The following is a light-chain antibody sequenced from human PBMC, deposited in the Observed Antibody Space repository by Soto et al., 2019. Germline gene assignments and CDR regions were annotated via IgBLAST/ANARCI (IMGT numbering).Light chain of an antibody. CDR3: QKRSNWPLN. CDR2: DAS. CDR1: QSVSSN. Sequence: IVFAQSAGTPSLSPGERATLSCRASQSVSSNLAWYQQKPGQAPRLLIYDASNRATGIPARFSGSGSGTDFTLTISSLEPEDFAVYYCQKRSNWPLNFGGGNTVDIK. J-gene: IGKJ4*01. V-gene: IGKV3-11*01.